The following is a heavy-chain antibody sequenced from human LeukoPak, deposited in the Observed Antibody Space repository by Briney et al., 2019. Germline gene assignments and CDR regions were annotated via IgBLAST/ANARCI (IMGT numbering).Heavy chain of an antibody. V-gene: IGHV3-21*01. D-gene: IGHD5-24*01. CDR2: ISSSSSYI. J-gene: IGHJ4*02. CDR3: AIQTSIIDGYNLDEGY. CDR1: GFTFSSYS. Sequence: GGALRLFCAASGFTFSSYSMNGVRQAPGKGLEGVSSISSSSSYIYYADSVKGRFTISRDNAKNSLYLQINSLRAEDTAVYYCAIQTSIIDGYNLDEGYWGQGTQV.